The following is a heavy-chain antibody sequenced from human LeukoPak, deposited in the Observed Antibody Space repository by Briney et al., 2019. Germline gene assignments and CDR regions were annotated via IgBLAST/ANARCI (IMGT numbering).Heavy chain of an antibody. CDR2: ISPSSSYI. CDR3: ARVVTYYSGSSGYSLDL. Sequence: PGGTLRLSCVASGFGFSSYAVNWVRQASGKGLEWVSSISPSSSYIHYADSAKGRFTISRDDAKNSLYLQMTSLRAEDTAIYYCARVVTYYSGSSGYSLDLWGQGALVIVSS. V-gene: IGHV3-21*01. D-gene: IGHD3-22*01. CDR1: GFGFSSYA. J-gene: IGHJ4*02.